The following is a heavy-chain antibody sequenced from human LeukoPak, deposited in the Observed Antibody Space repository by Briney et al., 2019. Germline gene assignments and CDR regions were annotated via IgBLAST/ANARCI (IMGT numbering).Heavy chain of an antibody. Sequence: GASVKVSCKASGGTFSSYAISWVRQAPGQGLEWMGWINPNSGGTNYAQKFQGRVTMTRDTSISTAYMELSRLRSDDTAVYYCARSLTVPKGDSSGLIASGYWGQGTLVTVSS. V-gene: IGHV1-2*02. CDR3: ARSLTVPKGDSSGLIASGY. D-gene: IGHD3-22*01. CDR1: GGTFSSYA. J-gene: IGHJ4*02. CDR2: INPNSGGT.